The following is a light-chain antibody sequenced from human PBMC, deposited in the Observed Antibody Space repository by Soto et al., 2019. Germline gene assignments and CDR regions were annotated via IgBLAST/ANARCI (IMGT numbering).Light chain of an antibody. J-gene: IGKJ4*01. CDR1: QDISNY. CDR3: QQYDNLRLT. CDR2: DAS. Sequence: DIQMTQSPSSLSAAVGDRVTITCQASQDISNYLNWYQQKPGKAPKLLIYDASNLETGVPSRFSGSGSGTDFTFTISSLQPEDTATYYCQQYDNLRLTCGGGTKVEIK. V-gene: IGKV1-33*01.